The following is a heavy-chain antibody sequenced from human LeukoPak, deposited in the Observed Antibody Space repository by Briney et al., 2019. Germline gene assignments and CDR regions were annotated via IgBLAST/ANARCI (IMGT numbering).Heavy chain of an antibody. CDR3: ARDMYYDFWSGYYPPYYFYGMDV. J-gene: IGHJ6*02. D-gene: IGHD3-3*01. CDR2: ISSGSTYI. V-gene: IGHV3-21*01. CDR1: GFTFTNYS. Sequence: GGSLRLSCAASGFTFTNYSMNWVRQAPGKGLEWVSSISSGSTYIFYADSVKGRFTISRDNAKNSLSLQMDSLRAEDTAVYYCARDMYYDFWSGYYPPYYFYGMDVWGQGTTVTVSS.